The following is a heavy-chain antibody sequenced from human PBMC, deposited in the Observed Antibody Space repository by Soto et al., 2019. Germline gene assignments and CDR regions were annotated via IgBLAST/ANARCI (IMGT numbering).Heavy chain of an antibody. D-gene: IGHD6-6*01. CDR1: GGTFSSYA. CDR2: IVPIFGTA. Sequence: SVKVSCKASGGTFSSYAINWVRQAPGQALEWMGGIVPIFGTAKYAQKFQGRVTIAADESTSAAYMELTSLRSEDTAMYYCASSPYSSSLFVLASDSLGQGTLVTVSS. J-gene: IGHJ4*02. CDR3: ASSPYSSSLFVLASDS. V-gene: IGHV1-69*13.